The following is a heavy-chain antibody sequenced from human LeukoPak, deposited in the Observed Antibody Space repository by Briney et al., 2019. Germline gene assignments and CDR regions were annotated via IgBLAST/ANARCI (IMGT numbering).Heavy chain of an antibody. J-gene: IGHJ4*02. D-gene: IGHD3-22*01. CDR2: ISGSGGST. CDR1: GLTISMYW. Sequence: GGSLRLSCEVSGLTISMYWLTWVRQAPGKGLEWVSAISGSGGSTYYADSVKGRFTISRDNSKNTLYLQMNSLRAEDTAVYYCAKEPYDSSGYYFDYWGQGTLVTVSS. CDR3: AKEPYDSSGYYFDY. V-gene: IGHV3-23*01.